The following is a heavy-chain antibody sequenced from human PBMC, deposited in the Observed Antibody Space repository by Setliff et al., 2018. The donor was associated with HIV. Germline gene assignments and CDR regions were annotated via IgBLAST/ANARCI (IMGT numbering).Heavy chain of an antibody. Sequence: SETLSLTCNVSGASFSSGGYYWSWIRQHPGKGLEWIGYMSYGGSTFYKSSLKSRVTMSIDTSKNQFSLMLSPVTAADTAVYYCARATYTLQFLKWSPDSSLYYYYMDVWGKGTTVTVSS. V-gene: IGHV4-31*03. CDR1: GASFSSGGYY. CDR2: MSYGGST. D-gene: IGHD3-3*01. CDR3: ARATYTLQFLKWSPDSSLYYYYMDV. J-gene: IGHJ6*03.